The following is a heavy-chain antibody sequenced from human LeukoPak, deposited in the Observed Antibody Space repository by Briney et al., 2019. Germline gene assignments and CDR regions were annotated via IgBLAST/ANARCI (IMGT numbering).Heavy chain of an antibody. CDR3: AKDGSWDSIAWSRPGYYYYMDV. Sequence: GGSLRLSCAASGFTFSSYGMHWVRQAPGKGLEWVAFIRYDGSNKYYADSVKGRFTISRDNSKNTLYLQMNSLRAEDTAVYYCAKDGSWDSIAWSRPGYYYYMDVWGKGTTVTISS. V-gene: IGHV3-30*02. J-gene: IGHJ6*03. D-gene: IGHD1-1*01. CDR2: IRYDGSNK. CDR1: GFTFSSYG.